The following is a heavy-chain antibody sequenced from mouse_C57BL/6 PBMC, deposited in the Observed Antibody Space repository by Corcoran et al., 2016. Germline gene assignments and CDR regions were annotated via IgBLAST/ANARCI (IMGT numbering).Heavy chain of an antibody. J-gene: IGHJ3*01. V-gene: IGHV3-6*01. CDR3: AREELRRFAY. D-gene: IGHD1-2*01. CDR1: GYSITSGYY. CDR2: ISYDGSN. Sequence: DVQLQESGPGLVKPSQSLSLTCSVTGYSITSGYYWNWIRQFPGNKLEWMGYISYDGSNNYNPSLKNRISITRDTSKNQFFLKLNSVTTEDTATYYCAREELRRFAYWGQGTLVTVSA.